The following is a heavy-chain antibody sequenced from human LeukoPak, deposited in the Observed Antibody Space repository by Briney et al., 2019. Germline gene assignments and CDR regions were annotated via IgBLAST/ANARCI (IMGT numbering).Heavy chain of an antibody. J-gene: IGHJ4*02. CDR1: DGSISTDDYY. CDR2: IYYGGAT. V-gene: IGHV4-30-4*01. D-gene: IGHD2-15*01. CDR3: ARGVVAAWIDY. Sequence: SETLSPTCTVSDGSISTDDYYWSWIRQSPGKGLEWIGYIYYGGATYYNPSLQSRISMSVDTSKNKFSLNLSSVTASDTAVYYCARGVVAAWIDYWGQGTLVTVSS.